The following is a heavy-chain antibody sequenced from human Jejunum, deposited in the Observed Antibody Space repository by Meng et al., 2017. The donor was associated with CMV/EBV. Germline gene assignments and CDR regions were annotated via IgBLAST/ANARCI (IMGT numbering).Heavy chain of an antibody. CDR1: VFTFTHYR. V-gene: IGHV3-30*19. CDR2: ISPDGREK. CDR3: VTGANIAVRRPSDY. D-gene: IGHD6-6*01. Sequence: VFTFTHYRMHGVRQAACKGLEWVEVISPDGREKYYADFGKGRFTLSRDNSKNTLFLDMNSLRPEDTAVYYCVTGANIAVRRPSDYWGRGTLVTVSS. J-gene: IGHJ4*02.